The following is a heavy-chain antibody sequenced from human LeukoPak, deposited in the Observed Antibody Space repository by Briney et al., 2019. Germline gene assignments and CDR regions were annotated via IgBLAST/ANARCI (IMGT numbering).Heavy chain of an antibody. CDR2: ITGSGDGT. J-gene: IGHJ4*02. CDR1: GFTFSSYA. Sequence: GGSLRLSCAVSGFTFSSYAMMWVRQSPEKGLEWVSSITGSGDGTYYADSVRGRFTISRDNSKNTLYLQMNSLRAEDTAVYFCVKGFVHPTYYFEYWGQGTLVTVSS. V-gene: IGHV3-23*01. CDR3: VKGFVHPTYYFEY. D-gene: IGHD3-10*01.